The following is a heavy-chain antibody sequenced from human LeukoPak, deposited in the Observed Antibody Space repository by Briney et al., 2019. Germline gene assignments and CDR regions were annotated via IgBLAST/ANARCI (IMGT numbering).Heavy chain of an antibody. D-gene: IGHD6-25*01. Sequence: GGSLRLSCAASGFTFNSYEMNWVRQAPGKGLEWVAYINSRASTIYYADSVKGRFTISRDNAKNSLYLQMNSLRGEVTAVYYCARDSAFDYWGQGTLVTVSS. V-gene: IGHV3-48*03. CDR2: INSRASTI. CDR3: ARDSAFDY. J-gene: IGHJ4*02. CDR1: GFTFNSYE.